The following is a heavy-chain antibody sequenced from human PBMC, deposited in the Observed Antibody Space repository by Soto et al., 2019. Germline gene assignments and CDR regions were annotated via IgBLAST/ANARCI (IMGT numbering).Heavy chain of an antibody. CDR3: ASPIRTPLYYYDSSGFYYYYYGMDV. Sequence: QVQLVQSGAEVKKPGSSVKVSCKASGGTFSSYAISWVRQAPGQGLEWMGGIIPIFGTANYAQKFQGRVTITADESTSTGYMELSSLRSEDTAVYYCASPIRTPLYYYDSSGFYYYYYGMDVWGQGTTVTVSS. J-gene: IGHJ6*02. V-gene: IGHV1-69*01. D-gene: IGHD3-22*01. CDR1: GGTFSSYA. CDR2: IIPIFGTA.